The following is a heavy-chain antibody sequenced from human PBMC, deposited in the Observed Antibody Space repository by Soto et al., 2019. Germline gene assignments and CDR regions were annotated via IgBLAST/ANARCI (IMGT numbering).Heavy chain of an antibody. CDR1: GGSISSGDYY. Sequence: QVQLQESGPGLVKPSQTLSLTCTVSGGSISSGDYYWSWIRQPPGKGLEWIGYIYYSGSTYYNPSLKSRVTISVDTSKNQFSLKLSSVTAADTAVYYCARVREQLWPKPHDAFDIWGQGTMVTVSS. CDR2: IYYSGST. D-gene: IGHD5-18*01. CDR3: ARVREQLWPKPHDAFDI. V-gene: IGHV4-30-4*01. J-gene: IGHJ3*02.